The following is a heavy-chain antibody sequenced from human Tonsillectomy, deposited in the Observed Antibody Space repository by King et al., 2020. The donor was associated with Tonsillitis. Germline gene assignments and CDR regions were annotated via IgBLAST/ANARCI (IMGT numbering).Heavy chain of an antibody. V-gene: IGHV3-23*04. Sequence: VQLVESGGGLVQPGGSLRLSCAASGFTFSSYAMSWVRQAPGKGLEWVSAICGSGGSQYYPDSVKGRFDNSKDNSKNPLYLQMNSLRAEDTAVYYCAKDHSYYYDSSGYYYNAFDIWGQGTMVTVSS. J-gene: IGHJ3*02. D-gene: IGHD3-22*01. CDR1: GFTFSSYA. CDR2: ICGSGGSQ. CDR3: AKDHSYYYDSSGYYYNAFDI.